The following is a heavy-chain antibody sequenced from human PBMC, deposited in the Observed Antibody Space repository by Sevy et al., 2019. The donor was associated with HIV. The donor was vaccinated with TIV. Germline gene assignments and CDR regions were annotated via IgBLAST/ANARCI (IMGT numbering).Heavy chain of an antibody. CDR3: ATSGTTGTTSHFDF. J-gene: IGHJ4*02. CDR2: IIPIFGTP. V-gene: IGHV1-69*13. CDR1: GGTFSNYG. D-gene: IGHD1-1*01. Sequence: ASVKVFCKASGGTFSNYGFHWVRQAPGQGLEWMGGIIPIFGTPNYAQQFQGRVTITADGSTSTAYMELSSLTSDYTAVYYCATSGTTGTTSHFDFWGPGTLVTVSS.